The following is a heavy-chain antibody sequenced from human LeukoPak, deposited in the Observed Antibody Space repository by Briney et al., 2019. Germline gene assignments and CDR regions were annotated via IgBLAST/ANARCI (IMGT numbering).Heavy chain of an antibody. V-gene: IGHV3-7*01. J-gene: IGHJ5*02. D-gene: IGHD3-22*01. CDR3: ARDGPYYYDTLNWFDP. Sequence: GSLRLSCAASGFTFSSYWMSWVRQAPGKGLEWVANIKQDGSEKYYVDSVKGRFTISRDNAKNSLYLQMNSLRAEDTAVYYCARDGPYYYDTLNWFDPWGQGTLVTVSS. CDR1: GFTFSSYW. CDR2: IKQDGSEK.